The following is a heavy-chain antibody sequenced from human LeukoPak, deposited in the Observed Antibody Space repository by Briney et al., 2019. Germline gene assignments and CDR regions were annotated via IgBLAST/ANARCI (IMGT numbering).Heavy chain of an antibody. J-gene: IGHJ4*02. CDR2: ISGSGGST. Sequence: GGSLRLSCAASGFTFSSYAMSSVRQAPGKRLEWVSAISGSGGSTYYADSVKGRFTISRDNSKNTLYLQMNSLRAEDTAVYYCAKDRDVFDWLLNFDYWGQGTLVTVSS. D-gene: IGHD3-9*01. CDR1: GFTFSSYA. CDR3: AKDRDVFDWLLNFDY. V-gene: IGHV3-23*01.